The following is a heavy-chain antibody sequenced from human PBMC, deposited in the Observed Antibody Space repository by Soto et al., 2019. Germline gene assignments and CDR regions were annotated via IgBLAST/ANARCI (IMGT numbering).Heavy chain of an antibody. J-gene: IGHJ4*02. CDR3: ARRSVLLAY. Sequence: PSETLSLTCTVSGGSISSYYWSWIPQPPGKGLEWIGYIYYSGSTNYNPSLKSRVTISVDTSKNQFSLKLSSVTAADTAVYYCARRSVLLAYWGQGTLVTVSS. CDR2: IYYSGST. D-gene: IGHD3-10*01. CDR1: GGSISSYY. V-gene: IGHV4-59*01.